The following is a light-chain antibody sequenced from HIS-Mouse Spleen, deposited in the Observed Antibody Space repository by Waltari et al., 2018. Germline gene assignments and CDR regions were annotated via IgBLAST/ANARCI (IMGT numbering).Light chain of an antibody. CDR3: CSYAGSSTWV. CDR1: SSDVGGYNL. J-gene: IGLJ1*01. Sequence: QSALTQPRSVSGSPGQSVTISCTGTSSDVGGYNLVSWYQQHPGKAPKLMIYDGSKRPSGVPNRFSGSKSGNTASLTISGLQAEDEADYYCCSYAGSSTWVFGAGTKLTVL. CDR2: DGS. V-gene: IGLV2-23*01.